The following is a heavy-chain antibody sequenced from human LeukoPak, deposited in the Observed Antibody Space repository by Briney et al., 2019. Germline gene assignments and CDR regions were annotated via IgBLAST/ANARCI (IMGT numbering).Heavy chain of an antibody. CDR1: GFTFSSYG. V-gene: IGHV3-30*18. CDR2: ISHDGSNK. D-gene: IGHD5-24*01. Sequence: QPGGSLRLSCAASGFTFSSYGMHWVRQAPGKGLEWVAVISHDGSNKYYADSVKGRFTISRDNSKNTLYLQMNSLRAEDTAVYYCAKSKEMATMLDCSDYWGQGTLVTVSS. J-gene: IGHJ4*02. CDR3: AKSKEMATMLDCSDY.